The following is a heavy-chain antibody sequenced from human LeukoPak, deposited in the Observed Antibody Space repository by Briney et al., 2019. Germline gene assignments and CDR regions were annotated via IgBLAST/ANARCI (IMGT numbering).Heavy chain of an antibody. D-gene: IGHD6-19*01. CDR2: IYYTGRT. J-gene: IGHJ5*02. CDR3: AKEAAVAGMGRVNWFDP. Sequence: SETLSLTCTVSGGSISGYYWSSLRQPPGGGLEWLGYIYYTGRTNYNLSLKSRLTISIDTSKNQFSLSLTSVTAADTAVYYCAKEAAVAGMGRVNWFDPWGQGTLVTVSS. CDR1: GGSISGYY. V-gene: IGHV4-59*01.